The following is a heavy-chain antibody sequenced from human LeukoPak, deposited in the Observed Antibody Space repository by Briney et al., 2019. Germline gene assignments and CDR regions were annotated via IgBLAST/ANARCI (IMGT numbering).Heavy chain of an antibody. D-gene: IGHD3-9*01. V-gene: IGHV3-21*05. Sequence: GGSLRLSCAASGFTLSSFSMNWVRHAPGKGLEWVSHIGPNSRYISYADSVQGRSTISRDNAKNSLYLQMSSLRAEDTAVYYCVRDHDWAFDHWGQGTPVTVSS. CDR2: IGPNSRYI. CDR1: GFTLSSFS. CDR3: VRDHDWAFDH. J-gene: IGHJ4*01.